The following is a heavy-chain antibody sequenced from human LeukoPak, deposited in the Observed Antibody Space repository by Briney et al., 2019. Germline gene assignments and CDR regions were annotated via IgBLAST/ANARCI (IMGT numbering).Heavy chain of an antibody. CDR1: GGSFSGYY. CDR2: INHSGST. Sequence: SETLSLTCAVYGGSFSGYYWSWIRQPPGKGLEWIGEINHSGSTNYNPSLKSRVTISVDTSKNQFSLKLSSVTAADTAVYYWARGRRGYSGYANRGTHYYDIYTWGKGTPGSLSS. V-gene: IGHV4-34*01. CDR3: ARGRRGYSGYANRGTHYYDIYT. J-gene: IGHJ6*03. D-gene: IGHD5-12*01.